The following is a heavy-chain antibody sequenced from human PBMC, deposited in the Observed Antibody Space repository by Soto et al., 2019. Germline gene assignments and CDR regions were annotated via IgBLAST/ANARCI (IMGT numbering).Heavy chain of an antibody. CDR2: ISSSGTVT. J-gene: IGHJ5*02. CDR3: XXKGPRAARPNH. CDR1: GFTFRDYD. V-gene: IGHV3-11*01. Sequence: QVQLVESGGGLVRPGGSLRLSCAASGFTFRDYDMSWIRQAPGKGLEWVSCISSSGTVTYYADSVKGRFTISRDNXXXXXXXXXXXXXXXXXXXXXXXXKGPRAARPNHWGQGTLVTVSS. D-gene: IGHD6-6*01.